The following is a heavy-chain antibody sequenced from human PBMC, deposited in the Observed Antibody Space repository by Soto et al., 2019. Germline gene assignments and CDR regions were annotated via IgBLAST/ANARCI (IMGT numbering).Heavy chain of an antibody. D-gene: IGHD3-16*01. CDR2: VTPINGAT. V-gene: IGHV1-46*01. CDR1: GYTFTNNH. Sequence: QVQLVQSGAEVKMPGASVKVSCKAYGYTFTNNHVHWVRLAPGQGLEWMGIVTPINGATHDAARFQARVALTRDTSTNTVYLELSSLRSEDTAVYYCVREASATFMNWGVDVWGQGTLVAVSS. J-gene: IGHJ4*02. CDR3: VREASATFMNWGVDV.